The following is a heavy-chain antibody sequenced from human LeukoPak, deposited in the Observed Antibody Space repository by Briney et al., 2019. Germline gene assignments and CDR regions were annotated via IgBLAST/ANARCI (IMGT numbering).Heavy chain of an antibody. Sequence: SVKVSCKASGGTVSSYAISWVRQAPGQGLEWMGRIIPIFGTANYAQKFQGRVTITADKSTSTAYMELSSLRSEDTAVYYCARDSPIVVVPAATGIYYMDVWGKGTTVTVSS. CDR2: IIPIFGTA. J-gene: IGHJ6*03. CDR1: GGTVSSYA. CDR3: ARDSPIVVVPAATGIYYMDV. D-gene: IGHD2-2*01. V-gene: IGHV1-69*06.